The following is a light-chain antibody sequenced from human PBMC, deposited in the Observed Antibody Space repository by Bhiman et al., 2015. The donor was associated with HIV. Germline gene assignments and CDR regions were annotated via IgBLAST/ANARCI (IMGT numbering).Light chain of an antibody. V-gene: IGLV1-40*01. Sequence: VVTQPPSVSGAPGQRVTISCTGSSSNIAAGYDVHWYQQLPGTAPKLLIYGNINRPSGVPDRFSGSQSGTSASLAITGLQAEDEADYYCQSYDSSTVVFGGGTKLTVL. CDR3: QSYDSSTVV. J-gene: IGLJ2*01. CDR2: GNI. CDR1: SSNIAAGYD.